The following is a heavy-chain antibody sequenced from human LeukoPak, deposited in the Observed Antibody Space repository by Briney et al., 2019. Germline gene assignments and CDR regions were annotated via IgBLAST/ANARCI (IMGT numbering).Heavy chain of an antibody. V-gene: IGHV4-59*08. CDR1: GGSISSYY. CDR2: IYYSVST. CDR3: ARLGSSSWYVRGYFDY. Sequence: SETLSLTCTVSGGSISSYYWSWIRQPPGKGLEWIGYIYYSVSTNYNPSLKSRVTISVDTSKNQFSLKLSSVTAADTAVYYCARLGSSSWYVRGYFDYWGQGTLVAVSS. D-gene: IGHD6-13*01. J-gene: IGHJ4*02.